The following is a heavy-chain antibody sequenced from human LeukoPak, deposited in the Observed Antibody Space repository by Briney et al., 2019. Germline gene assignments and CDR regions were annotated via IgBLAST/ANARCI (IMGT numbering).Heavy chain of an antibody. CDR3: ARGRYSGGWYGAFDI. CDR2: INHSGST. CDR1: GGSFSGYY. V-gene: IGHV4-34*01. D-gene: IGHD6-19*01. Sequence: SETLSLTCAVYGGSFSGYYWSWIRQPPGKGLEWIGEINHSGSTNYNPSLKSRVTISVDTSKNQFSLKLSSVTAADTAVYYCARGRYSGGWYGAFDIWGQGTMVTVSS. J-gene: IGHJ3*02.